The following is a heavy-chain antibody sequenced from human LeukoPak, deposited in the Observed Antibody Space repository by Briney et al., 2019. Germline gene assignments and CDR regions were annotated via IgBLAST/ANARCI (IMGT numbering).Heavy chain of an antibody. CDR1: GGSFSGYY. CDR3: ARGRRPVRVAATRSLYFDL. CDR2: INHSGST. D-gene: IGHD2-15*01. J-gene: IGHJ2*01. Sequence: PSETLSLTCAVYGGSFSGYYWSWIRQPPGKGLEWIGEINHSGSTNYNPSLKSRVTISVDTSKNQFSLKLSSVTAADTAVYYCARGRRPVRVAATRSLYFDLWGRGTLVTVSS. V-gene: IGHV4-34*01.